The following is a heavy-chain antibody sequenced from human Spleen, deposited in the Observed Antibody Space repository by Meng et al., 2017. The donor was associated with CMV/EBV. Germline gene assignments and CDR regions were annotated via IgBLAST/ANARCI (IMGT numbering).Heavy chain of an antibody. CDR1: GYSISSTNW. Sequence: QVQLQGSGPGLVTPSDTLALTCAVSGYSISSTNWWGWIRQPPGKGLEWIGYIYYSGSTSYNPSLKSRVTMSVDTSKNQVSLNLNSVTAVDTAVYYCARNVPGTSAYYDWGQGTLVTVS. CDR3: ARNVPGTSAYYD. D-gene: IGHD3-22*01. CDR2: IYYSGST. V-gene: IGHV4-28*01. J-gene: IGHJ4*02.